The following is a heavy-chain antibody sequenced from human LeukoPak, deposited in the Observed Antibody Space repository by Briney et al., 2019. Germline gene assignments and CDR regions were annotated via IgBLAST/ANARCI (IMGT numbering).Heavy chain of an antibody. D-gene: IGHD3-10*01. Sequence: GGSLRLSCAASGFTFSSFEMYWVRQAPGKGLEWVSYISASGSAIYYVDSVKSRFTISRDNAKNSLYLQMNSLRAEDTAVYYCVRDGYYGHDSFDIWGQGTMVTVSS. J-gene: IGHJ3*02. V-gene: IGHV3-48*03. CDR3: VRDGYYGHDSFDI. CDR2: ISASGSAI. CDR1: GFTFSSFE.